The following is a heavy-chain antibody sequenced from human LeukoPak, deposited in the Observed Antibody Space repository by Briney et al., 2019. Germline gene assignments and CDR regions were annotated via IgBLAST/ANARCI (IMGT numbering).Heavy chain of an antibody. D-gene: IGHD5-18*01. V-gene: IGHV3-66*01. J-gene: IGHJ6*03. CDR1: EFSVGSNY. CDR2: IYSGGST. Sequence: GGSLRLSCAASEFSVGSNYMTWVRQAPGKGLEWVSLIYSGGSTYYADSVKGRFTISRDNSKNTLYLQMNSLRAEDTAVYYCARDQWLQSDYYMDVWGKGTTVTVSS. CDR3: ARDQWLQSDYYMDV.